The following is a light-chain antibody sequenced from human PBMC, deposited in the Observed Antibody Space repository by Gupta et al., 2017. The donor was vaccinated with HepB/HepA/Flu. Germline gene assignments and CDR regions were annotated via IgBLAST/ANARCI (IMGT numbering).Light chain of an antibody. CDR1: SSNIGTNY. J-gene: IGLJ3*02. V-gene: IGLV1-47*01. Sequence: QSVLTQPPSASATPGQRVTLSWSGSSSNIGTNYVYWYKQLPGTAPQLLINKTHQQPSWVPARFSGSKSATADSLAICGLLSEDEVDYYCAACDDSVSGPVFGGGTKLTV. CDR3: AACDDSVSGPV. CDR2: KTH.